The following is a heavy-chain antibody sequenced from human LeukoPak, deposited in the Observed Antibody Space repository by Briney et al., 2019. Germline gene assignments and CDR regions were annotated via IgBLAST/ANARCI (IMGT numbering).Heavy chain of an antibody. V-gene: IGHV4-31*03. Sequence: AQTLSLTRTVSGCSLSSGGYHWSWIPQHPGKGLEWIGYIWYSGSTYYNPSLKSRVTISVDTSKNKFSLKLSSVTAADTAVYYCARHTMVRGVVGYYWGQGTLVTVSS. J-gene: IGHJ4*02. D-gene: IGHD3-10*01. CDR2: IWYSGST. CDR1: GCSLSSGGYH. CDR3: ARHTMVRGVVGYY.